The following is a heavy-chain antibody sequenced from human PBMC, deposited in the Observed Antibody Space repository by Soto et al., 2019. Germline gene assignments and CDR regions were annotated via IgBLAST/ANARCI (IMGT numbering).Heavy chain of an antibody. CDR1: GGSISSYY. J-gene: IGHJ4*02. CDR3: ARGKNYYDSSGPFDY. V-gene: IGHV4-59*01. D-gene: IGHD3-22*01. Sequence: KPSETLSLTCTVSGGSISSYYWSWIRQPPGKGLEWIGYIYYSGSTNYNPSLKSRVTILVDTSKNQFSLKLSSVTAADTAVYYCARGKNYYDSSGPFDYWGQGTLVTVSS. CDR2: IYYSGST.